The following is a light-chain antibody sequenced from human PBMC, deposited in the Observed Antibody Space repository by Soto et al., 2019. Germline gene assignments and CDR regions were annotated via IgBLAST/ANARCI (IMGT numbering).Light chain of an antibody. CDR1: QSVNSN. CDR3: QQYKVWPLT. CDR2: VAS. V-gene: IGKV3-15*01. Sequence: EIVMTQSPVTLSVSPGDRATLSCRASQSVNSNLAWNQQKPGQTPKLLIYVASTRATGIPAMFRGSGSGTEFTLTICSLQCEDFAVYYCQQYKVWPLTFGGGTKVEFK. J-gene: IGKJ4*01.